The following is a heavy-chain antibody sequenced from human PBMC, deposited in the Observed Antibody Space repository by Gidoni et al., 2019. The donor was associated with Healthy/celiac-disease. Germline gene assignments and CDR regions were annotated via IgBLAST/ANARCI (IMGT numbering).Heavy chain of an antibody. V-gene: IGHV3-30-3*01. J-gene: IGHJ4*02. Sequence: QVQLVESGGGVVQPGRSLRLSCAASGFTLSRYAMHWVRQAPGKGLGWVAVISYDGSNKYYADSVKGRFTISRDNSKNTLYLQMNSLRAEDTAMYYCARGVCSEGGIVVVVAAGLYFDYWGQGTLVTVSS. CDR3: ARGVCSEGGIVVVVAAGLYFDY. D-gene: IGHD2-15*01. CDR1: GFTLSRYA. CDR2: ISYDGSNK.